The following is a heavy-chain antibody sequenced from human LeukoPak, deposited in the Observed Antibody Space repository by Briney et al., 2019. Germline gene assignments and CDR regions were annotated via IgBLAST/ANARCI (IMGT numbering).Heavy chain of an antibody. CDR1: GFTFSSYG. V-gene: IGHV3-30*18. J-gene: IGHJ4*02. CDR3: AKDRQYYFDY. CDR2: TSYDGSNK. D-gene: IGHD6-19*01. Sequence: GRSLRLSCAASGFTFSSYGMHWVRQAPGKGLEWVAVTSYDGSNKYYADSVKGRFTISRDNSKNTLYLQMNSLRAEDTAVYYCAKDRQYYFDYWGQGTLVTVSS.